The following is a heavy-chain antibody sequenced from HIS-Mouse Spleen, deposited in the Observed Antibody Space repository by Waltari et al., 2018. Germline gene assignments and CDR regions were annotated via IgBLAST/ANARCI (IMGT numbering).Heavy chain of an antibody. V-gene: IGHV1-2*02. J-gene: IGHJ3*02. CDR2: INPNSGGT. D-gene: IGHD7-27*01. Sequence: QVQLVQPGAGLKTPGASVQVSCKASGYTFTGYHFLWVRQAPGQGLEWIGWINPNSGGTNYAQKFQGRVTMTRDTSISTAYMELSRLRSDDTAVYYCARGTGDGAFDIWGQGTMVTVSS. CDR1: GYTFTGYH. CDR3: ARGTGDGAFDI.